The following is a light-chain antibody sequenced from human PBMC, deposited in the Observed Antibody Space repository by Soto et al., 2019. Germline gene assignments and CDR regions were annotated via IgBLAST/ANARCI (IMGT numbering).Light chain of an antibody. CDR1: QTISSF. J-gene: IGKJ1*01. CDR3: QHYNTYPWT. CDR2: EAS. Sequence: DIQMTQSPSTLSASVGDRVTITCRASQTISSFLAWYQHKPGEVPKLLIAEASSLESGVPSRFSGSGSGTEFTLTISSLQPDDFATYYCQHYNTYPWTFGQGTKVEIK. V-gene: IGKV1-5*01.